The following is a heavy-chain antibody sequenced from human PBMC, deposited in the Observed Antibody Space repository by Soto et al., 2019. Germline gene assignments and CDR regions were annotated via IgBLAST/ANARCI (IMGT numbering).Heavy chain of an antibody. CDR3: ARGSGYCTTKPCYVFAFDL. Sequence: QVQLVQSGAEVTKPGASVTISCKASGYNFTTYYFHWVRQAPGHGLESMGIVSPDGRGPMCAQTFQRRVSMTRDTSTSTVYLQFSSLRTEDTAVYFCARGSGYCTTKPCYVFAFDLWGQGTLVTVSP. CDR1: GYNFTTYY. D-gene: IGHD3-22*01. V-gene: IGHV1-46*01. CDR2: VSPDGRGP. J-gene: IGHJ5*02.